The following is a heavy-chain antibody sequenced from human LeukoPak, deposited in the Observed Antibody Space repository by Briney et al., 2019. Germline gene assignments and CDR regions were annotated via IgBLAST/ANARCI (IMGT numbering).Heavy chain of an antibody. D-gene: IGHD3-9*01. Sequence: GRSLRLSCAASGFIFRNYAMSWVRQAPGKGLEWVSAITGSGDTTYYADSVRGRFTISRNNSKNTLYVEMNTLRAEDTAVYYCAKWGDYDILTGYYVSDFWGQGTLVTVSS. V-gene: IGHV3-23*01. CDR2: ITGSGDTT. CDR3: AKWGDYDILTGYYVSDF. CDR1: GFIFRNYA. J-gene: IGHJ4*02.